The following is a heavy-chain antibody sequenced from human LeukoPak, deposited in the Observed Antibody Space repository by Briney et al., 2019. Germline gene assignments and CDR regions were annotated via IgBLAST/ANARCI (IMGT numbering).Heavy chain of an antibody. D-gene: IGHD3-10*01. Sequence: AASVKVSCKASGYTFTSYAMNWVRQAPGQGLEWMGWINTNTGNPTYAQGFTGRFVFSLDTSVSTAYLQISSLKAEDTAVYYCARGSGSGSSLLNWFDPWGQGTLVTVSS. CDR2: INTNTGNP. CDR1: GYTFTSYA. J-gene: IGHJ5*02. V-gene: IGHV7-4-1*02. CDR3: ARGSGSGSSLLNWFDP.